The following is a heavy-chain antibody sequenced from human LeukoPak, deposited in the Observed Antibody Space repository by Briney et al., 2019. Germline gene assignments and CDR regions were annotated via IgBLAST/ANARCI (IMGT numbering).Heavy chain of an antibody. CDR3: ARAIVVVVAASNLDY. D-gene: IGHD2-15*01. CDR2: ISAYNGNT. Sequence: ASVKVSCKASGYTFTSYGISWVRQAPGQGLEWMGWISAYNGNTNYAQKLQGRVTMTTDTSTSTAYMELRSLRSDDTAVYYCARAIVVVVAASNLDYWGQGTLVTVSS. CDR1: GYTFTSYG. J-gene: IGHJ4*02. V-gene: IGHV1-18*01.